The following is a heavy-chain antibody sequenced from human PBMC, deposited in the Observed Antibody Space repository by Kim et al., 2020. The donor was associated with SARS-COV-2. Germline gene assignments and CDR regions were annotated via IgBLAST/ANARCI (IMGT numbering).Heavy chain of an antibody. CDR3: ARDRGVGHQSLESLLYYFDY. D-gene: IGHD3-3*01. CDR1: GFTFSDYG. J-gene: IGHJ5*01. Sequence: GGSLRLSCAASGFTFSDYGLSWVRQAPGRGLEWVAAITISGRKTYFADSVKGRFTISRDNSKNTVYLQMNGLRVEDTAVYYCARDRGVGHQSLESLLYYFDYWGHGTLATVSA. V-gene: IGHV3-23*05. CDR2: ITISGRKT.